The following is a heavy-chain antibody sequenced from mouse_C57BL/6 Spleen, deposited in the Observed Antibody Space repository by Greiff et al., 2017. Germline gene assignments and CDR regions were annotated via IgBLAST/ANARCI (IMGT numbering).Heavy chain of an antibody. CDR2: IDPETGGT. J-gene: IGHJ1*03. CDR1: GYTFTDYE. V-gene: IGHV1-15*01. CDR3: TRFNWDYYGSSYWYFDV. Sequence: QVQLQQSGAELVRPGASVTLSCKASGYTFTDYEMHWVKQTPVHGLEWIGAIDPETGGTAYNQKFKGKAILTADKSSSTAYMELRSLTSEDSAVYYCTRFNWDYYGSSYWYFDVWGTGTTVTVSS. D-gene: IGHD1-1*01.